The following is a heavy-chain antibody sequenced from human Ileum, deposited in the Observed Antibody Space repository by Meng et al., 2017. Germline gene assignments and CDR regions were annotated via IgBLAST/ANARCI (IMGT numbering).Heavy chain of an antibody. CDR2: IYNSGST. V-gene: IGHV4-4*02. D-gene: IGHD3-10*01. J-gene: IGHJ4*02. CDR1: CGSTMSSNG. Sequence: AALVLCTPSGTRALTWSWSCGSTMSSNGRSWVRPPPGKGLEWIGQIYNSGSTNYNPSLTSRVTISVDKSRNQFSLKLSSVTAADTAVYYCARHGSGSYPYLEYWGQGTLVTVSS. CDR3: ARHGSGSYPYLEY.